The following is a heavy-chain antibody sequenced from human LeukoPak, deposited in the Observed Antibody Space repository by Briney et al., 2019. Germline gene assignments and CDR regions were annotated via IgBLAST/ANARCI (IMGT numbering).Heavy chain of an antibody. V-gene: IGHV3-9*01. CDR2: ISWNGGSI. Sequence: SLRLSCAASGFTFDDYAMHWVRQAPGKGLEWVSGISWNGGSIDYADSVKGRFTISRDNAKNSLYLQMNSLRAEDTALYHCARGGSGYYWGIDYWGQGTLVTVSS. J-gene: IGHJ4*02. D-gene: IGHD3-22*01. CDR3: ARGGSGYYWGIDY. CDR1: GFTFDDYA.